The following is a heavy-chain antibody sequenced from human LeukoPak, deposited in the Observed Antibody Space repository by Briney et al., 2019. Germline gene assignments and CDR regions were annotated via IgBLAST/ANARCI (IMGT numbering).Heavy chain of an antibody. J-gene: IGHJ5*02. CDR3: ARGRVLYYYDSSGYPRRFDP. V-gene: IGHV4-34*01. D-gene: IGHD3-22*01. CDR2: INHSGST. Sequence: PSETLSLTCGVYGGSFSGYYCSWIRQPPAKGLEWIGEINHSGSTNYNPSLKSRVTISVDTSKNQFSLKLSSVTAADTAVYYCARGRVLYYYDSSGYPRRFDPWGQGTLVTVSS. CDR1: GGSFSGYY.